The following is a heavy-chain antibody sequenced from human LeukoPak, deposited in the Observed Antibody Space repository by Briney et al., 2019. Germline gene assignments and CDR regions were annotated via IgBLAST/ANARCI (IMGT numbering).Heavy chain of an antibody. D-gene: IGHD3-10*01. Sequence: SETLSLTCTVSGGSISSYYWSWIRQPPGKGLEWIGYIYYSGSTNYNPSLKSRVTISVDTSKNQFSPKLSSVTAADTAVYYCARLLWFGELSGFDPWGQGTLVTVSS. CDR1: GGSISSYY. V-gene: IGHV4-59*08. CDR3: ARLLWFGELSGFDP. J-gene: IGHJ5*02. CDR2: IYYSGST.